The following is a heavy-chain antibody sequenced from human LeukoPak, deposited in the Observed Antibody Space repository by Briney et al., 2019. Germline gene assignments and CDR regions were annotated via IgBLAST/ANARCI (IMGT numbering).Heavy chain of an antibody. D-gene: IGHD2-2*02. V-gene: IGHV4-4*07. CDR2: IYTSGST. Sequence: SETLSLTCTVSGGSISSYYWSWIRQPAGKGLEWIGRIYTSGSTNYNPSLKSRVTMSVDTSKNQFSLKLSSVTAADTAVYYCARRVGIVVVPAAIRGRPFDYWGQGTLVTVSS. J-gene: IGHJ4*02. CDR3: ARRVGIVVVPAAIRGRPFDY. CDR1: GGSISSYY.